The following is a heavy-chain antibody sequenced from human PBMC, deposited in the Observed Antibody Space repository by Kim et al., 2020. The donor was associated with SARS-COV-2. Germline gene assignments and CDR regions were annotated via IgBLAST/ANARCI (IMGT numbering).Heavy chain of an antibody. CDR3: ARGTTSPGKAFDI. V-gene: IGHV4-59*13. J-gene: IGHJ3*02. CDR2: IYYSGST. Sequence: ETLSLTCTVSGGSISYYYWSWIRQPPGKGLEWIGYIYYSGSTYYNPSLKSRVTISVDTSKNQFSLKLSSVTAADTAVYYCARGTTSPGKAFDIWGQGTMVTVSS. D-gene: IGHD4-17*01. CDR1: GGSISYYY.